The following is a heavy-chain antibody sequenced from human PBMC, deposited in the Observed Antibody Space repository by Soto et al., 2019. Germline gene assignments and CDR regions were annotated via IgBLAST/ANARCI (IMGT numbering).Heavy chain of an antibody. CDR2: LSQRGDA. CDR1: GYAISSAFS. V-gene: IGHV4-38-2*01. J-gene: IGHJ3*02. Sequence: SPTLSLTYGVSGYAISSAFSWGWIRQPPGKGLQWIGTLSQRGDAYYNASLESRVTISADTSKDQVSLRLTSVNAEDTALYDCAGGLLDMWGPGTMVT. D-gene: IGHD2-21*02. CDR3: AGGLLDM.